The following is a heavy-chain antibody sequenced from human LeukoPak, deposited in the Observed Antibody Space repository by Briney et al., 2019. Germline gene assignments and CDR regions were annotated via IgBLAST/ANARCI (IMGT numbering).Heavy chain of an antibody. D-gene: IGHD3-3*01. V-gene: IGHV4-34*01. CDR2: INHSGST. CDR1: GGSFSGYY. Sequence: SETLSLTCAVYGGSFSGYYWSWIRQPPGKGLEWIGEINHSGSTNYNPSLKSRVTISVDTSKNQFSLKMRSVTAADTAVYYCARGDSYYDFWSGYHTYFDYWGQGTLVTVSS. CDR3: ARGDSYYDFWSGYHTYFDY. J-gene: IGHJ4*02.